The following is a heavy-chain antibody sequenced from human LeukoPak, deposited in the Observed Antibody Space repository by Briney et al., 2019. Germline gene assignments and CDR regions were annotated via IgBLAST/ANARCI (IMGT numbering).Heavy chain of an antibody. V-gene: IGHV1-69*04. Sequence: SVTVSCKASGGTFSSYAISWVRQAPGQGLEWMGRIIPILGIANYAQKFQGRVTITADKSTSTAYMELSSLRSEDTAVYYCAREIAVAGTGGWFDPWGQGTLVTVSS. CDR1: GGTFSSYA. D-gene: IGHD6-19*01. CDR3: AREIAVAGTGGWFDP. CDR2: IIPILGIA. J-gene: IGHJ5*02.